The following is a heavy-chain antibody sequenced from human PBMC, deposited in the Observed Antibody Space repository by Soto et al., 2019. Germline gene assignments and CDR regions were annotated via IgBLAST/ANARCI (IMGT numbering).Heavy chain of an antibody. V-gene: IGHV3-23*01. CDR2: ISGSGGST. CDR3: AKDQGSSWYEIDY. D-gene: IGHD6-13*01. J-gene: IGHJ4*02. Sequence: EVQLLESGGGVVQPGGSLRLSCAASGFTFSNYAVTWVRQAPEKGLEWVSTISGSGGSTYYADSVKGRFTISRDNSKNTLYLQMNSLRAEDTAVYYCAKDQGSSWYEIDYWGQGTLVTVSS. CDR1: GFTFSNYA.